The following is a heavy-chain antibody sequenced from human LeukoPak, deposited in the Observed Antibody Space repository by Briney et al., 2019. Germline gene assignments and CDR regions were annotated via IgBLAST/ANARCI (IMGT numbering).Heavy chain of an antibody. CDR3: ARVAAMVTYFDY. J-gene: IGHJ4*02. Sequence: SVKVSCKVSGYTLTELSMHWVRQAPGQGLEWMGGIIPIFGTANYAQKLQGRVTMTTDTSTSTAYMELRSLRSDDTAVYYCARVAAMVTYFDYWGQGTLVTVSS. CDR1: GYTLTELS. CDR2: IIPIFGTA. D-gene: IGHD5-18*01. V-gene: IGHV1-69*05.